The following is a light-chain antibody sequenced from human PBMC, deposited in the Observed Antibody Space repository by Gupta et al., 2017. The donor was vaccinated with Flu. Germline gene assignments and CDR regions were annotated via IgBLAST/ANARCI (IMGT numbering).Light chain of an antibody. CDR3: QQEGDCPWT. CDR1: KSITHN. J-gene: IGKJ1*01. Sequence: PATRAGSPGERVPLPGRASKSITHNIAWYQQNPGQAPSLLIYHASTRATGIPARFSGSWSGTEFSLAISSLQSEDFAVYYCQQEGDCPWTFGQGTKVEIK. V-gene: IGKV3-15*01. CDR2: HAS.